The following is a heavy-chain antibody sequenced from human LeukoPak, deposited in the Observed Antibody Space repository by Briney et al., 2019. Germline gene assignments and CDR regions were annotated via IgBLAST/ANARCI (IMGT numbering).Heavy chain of an antibody. Sequence: GGSLRLSCAASGFTFSNYGMSWVRQAPGKGLEWVSSISSSSSYIYYADSVKGRFTISRDNAKNSLYLQMNSLRAEDTAVYYCARGDYYDYVWGSYRNFPFDYWGQGTLVTVSS. V-gene: IGHV3-21*01. D-gene: IGHD3-16*02. CDR1: GFTFSNYG. CDR2: ISSSSSYI. CDR3: ARGDYYDYVWGSYRNFPFDY. J-gene: IGHJ4*02.